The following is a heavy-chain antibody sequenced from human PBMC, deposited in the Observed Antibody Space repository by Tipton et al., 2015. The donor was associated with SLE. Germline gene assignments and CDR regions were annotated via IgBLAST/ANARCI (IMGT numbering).Heavy chain of an antibody. D-gene: IGHD3-22*01. V-gene: IGHV3-20*04. Sequence: SLRLSCAASGFTFDDYGMSWVRQAPGKGLEWVSGINWNGGSTGYADSVKGRFTISRDNAKNSLYLQMNSLRAEDTALYYCAKSAYYYDSSGPFDYSGQGTLVTVSS. J-gene: IGHJ4*02. CDR2: INWNGGST. CDR3: AKSAYYYDSSGPFDY. CDR1: GFTFDDYG.